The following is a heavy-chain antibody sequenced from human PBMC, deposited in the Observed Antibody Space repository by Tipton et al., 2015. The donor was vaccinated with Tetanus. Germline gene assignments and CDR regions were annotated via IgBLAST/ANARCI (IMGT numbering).Heavy chain of an antibody. D-gene: IGHD3-16*01. V-gene: IGHV4-61*02. CDR1: GASISDKKYY. J-gene: IGHJ5*02. Sequence: TLSLTCTVSGASISDKKYYWGWIRQPAGKGLEWIGRIYSSGTTNYDPSLRGRVTMSIDTSKNRFSLKLDSVTAADTAIYYCARALKQGANWFDPWGQGTLVTVSS. CDR2: IYSSGTT. CDR3: ARALKQGANWFDP.